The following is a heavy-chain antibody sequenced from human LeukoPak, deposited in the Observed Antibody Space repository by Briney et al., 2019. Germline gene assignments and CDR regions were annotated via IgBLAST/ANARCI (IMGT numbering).Heavy chain of an antibody. CDR3: AREDYYDSGSNDY. Sequence: GGSLRLSCAASGFTFSSYWMSWVRQAPGKGLEWVANIKQDGSEKYYVDSVKGRFTIPRDNAKNSLYLQMNSLRAEDTAVYYCAREDYYDSGSNDYWGQGTLVTVSS. CDR1: GFTFSSYW. CDR2: IKQDGSEK. J-gene: IGHJ4*02. V-gene: IGHV3-7*01. D-gene: IGHD3-22*01.